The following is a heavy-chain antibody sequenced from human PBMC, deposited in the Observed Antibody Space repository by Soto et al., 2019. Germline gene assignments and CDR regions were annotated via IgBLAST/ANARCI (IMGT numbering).Heavy chain of an antibody. Sequence: KVSSKVSVGAFMSYNISWLRQAPGEVLEWLGGVMPIFGTANYAQKFQGRVTITAVESTSTAYMELSVLTSEDTAVYYCARVRSHSHCDRRCFDYWGQGTLVTVYS. CDR3: ARVRSHSHCDRRCFDY. CDR1: VGAFMSYN. V-gene: IGHV1-69*01. D-gene: IGHD3-22*01. J-gene: IGHJ4*02. CDR2: VMPIFGTA.